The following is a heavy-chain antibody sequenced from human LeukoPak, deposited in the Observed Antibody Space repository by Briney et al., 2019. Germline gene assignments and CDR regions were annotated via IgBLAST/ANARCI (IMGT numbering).Heavy chain of an antibody. D-gene: IGHD3-22*01. CDR1: GYTFTGYY. V-gene: IGHV1-2*02. CDR2: INPNGGGT. J-gene: IGHJ4*02. Sequence: ASVKVSCKASGYTFTGYYMHWVRQAPGQGLEWMGWINPNGGGTNYAQKFQGRVTMTRDTSISTAYMELSRLRSDDTAVYYCARDGAPYYDSSGYYGAFFDYWGQGTLVTVSS. CDR3: ARDGAPYYDSSGYYGAFFDY.